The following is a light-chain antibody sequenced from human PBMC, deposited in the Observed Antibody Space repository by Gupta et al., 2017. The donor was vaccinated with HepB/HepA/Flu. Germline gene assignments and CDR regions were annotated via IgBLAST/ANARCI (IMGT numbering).Light chain of an antibody. V-gene: IGLV1-51*01. CDR1: SSNIGNNY. CDR2: DNN. J-gene: IGLJ3*02. Sequence: QSVLTQPPSVSAAPGQKVTISCSGSSSNIGNNYVSWYQQLPGTAPKLLIYDNNKRPSGIPDRFSGSKSGTSATLGITGLQTGEEADYYCGKSDSSLSARVFGGGTKLTVL. CDR3: GKSDSSLSARV.